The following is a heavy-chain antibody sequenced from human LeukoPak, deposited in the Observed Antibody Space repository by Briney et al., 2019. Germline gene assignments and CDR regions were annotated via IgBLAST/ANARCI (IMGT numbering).Heavy chain of an antibody. CDR2: IYHSGST. CDR3: ARDSRGGGPDFDY. CDR1: GYSISSGYY. D-gene: IGHD3-16*01. J-gene: IGHJ4*02. V-gene: IGHV4-38-2*02. Sequence: PSETLSLTCTVSGYSISSGYYWGWIRQPPGKGLEWIGSIYHSGSTYYNPSLKSRVTISLDTSINQFSLKLTSVTAADTAFYYCARDSRGGGPDFDYWGQGILVTVSS.